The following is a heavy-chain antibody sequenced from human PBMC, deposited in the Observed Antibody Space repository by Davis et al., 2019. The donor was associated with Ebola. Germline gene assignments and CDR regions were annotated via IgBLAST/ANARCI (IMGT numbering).Heavy chain of an antibody. CDR3: ARRSDYDYIWGSYRLGWFDP. J-gene: IGHJ5*02. CDR2: INHSGST. V-gene: IGHV4-34*01. D-gene: IGHD3-16*02. Sequence: SETLSLTCAVYGGSFSGYYWSWIRQPPGKGLEWIGEINHSGSTNYNPSLKSRVTISVDTSKNQFSLKLSSVTAADTAVYYCARRSDYDYIWGSYRLGWFDPWGQGTLVTVSS. CDR1: GGSFSGYY.